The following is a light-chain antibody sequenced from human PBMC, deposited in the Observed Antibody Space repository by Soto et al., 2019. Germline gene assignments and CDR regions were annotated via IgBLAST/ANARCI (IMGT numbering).Light chain of an antibody. CDR2: EVT. CDR3: SSYTTSTPYV. V-gene: IGLV2-14*01. Sequence: QSALTQPASVSGSPGQSITISCTGTSSDVGAYNFVSWYQHHPGRAPKLIIYEVTIRPSGVSNRFSGSKCGNTASLTISGLQAEDEADYYCSSYTTSTPYVFGSGTKVTVL. CDR1: SSDVGAYNF. J-gene: IGLJ1*01.